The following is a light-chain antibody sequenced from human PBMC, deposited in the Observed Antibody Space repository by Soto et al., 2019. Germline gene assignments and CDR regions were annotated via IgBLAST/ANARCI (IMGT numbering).Light chain of an antibody. CDR2: NNN. J-gene: IGLJ3*02. CDR3: AAWDDRLIGWV. V-gene: IGLV1-44*01. CDR1: SSNIGRNT. Sequence: QSVLTQPPSASGTPGQRVTISCSGSSSNIGRNTVNWYQQLPGTAPKLLIYNNNQRPSGVPDRFSGSKSGTSASLAISGLRSEDETDYYCAAWDDRLIGWVFGGRTKLTVL.